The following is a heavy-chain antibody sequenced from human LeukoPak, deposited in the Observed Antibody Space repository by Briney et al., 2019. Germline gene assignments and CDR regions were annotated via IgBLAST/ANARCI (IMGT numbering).Heavy chain of an antibody. D-gene: IGHD1-1*01. CDR3: ARHTTQTTGNWFDP. CDR2: IYYSGST. V-gene: IGHV4-39*01. Sequence: SETLSLTCTVPGGSISSSSYYWGWIRQPPGKGLECIGSIYYSGSTYYNPSLKSRVTISVDTSKNQFSLKLSSVTAADTAVYYCARHTTQTTGNWFDPWGQGTLVTVSS. CDR1: GGSISSSSYY. J-gene: IGHJ5*02.